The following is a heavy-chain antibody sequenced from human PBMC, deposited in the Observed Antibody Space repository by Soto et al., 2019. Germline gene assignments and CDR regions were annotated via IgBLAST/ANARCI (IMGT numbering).Heavy chain of an antibody. CDR3: AMIVQKDGSLLSNSYYGIDV. J-gene: IGHJ6*02. Sequence: PSETLSLTCTVSGGSVRGGYYYWSWIRQPPGKGLEWIGYIDYSGSTNSNPSHKRRVTMSIDTYKNQFPLKLSSVTAADTAVYYCAMIVQKDGSLLSNSYYGIDVWGQGTTVTVSS. D-gene: IGHD3-22*01. V-gene: IGHV4-61*01. CDR2: IDYSGST. CDR1: GGSVRGGYYY.